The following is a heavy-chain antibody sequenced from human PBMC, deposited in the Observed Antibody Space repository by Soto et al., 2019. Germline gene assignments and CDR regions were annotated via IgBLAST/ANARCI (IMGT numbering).Heavy chain of an antibody. V-gene: IGHV1-18*04. D-gene: IGHD3-9*01. CDR1: GYTFPIYG. CDR2: ISAYNGNT. Sequence: ASGKVSYKDSGYTFPIYGISWVRQAPGQGLEWMGWISAYNGNTNYAQKLQGRVTMTTDTSTSTAYMELRSLRSDDTAVYYCARRGHYDILTGYYLYGIDVRGQGTTVPASS. J-gene: IGHJ6*02. CDR3: ARRGHYDILTGYYLYGIDV.